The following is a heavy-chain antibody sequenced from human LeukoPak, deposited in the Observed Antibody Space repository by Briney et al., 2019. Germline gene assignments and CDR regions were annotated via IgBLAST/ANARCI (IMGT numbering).Heavy chain of an antibody. J-gene: IGHJ5*02. Sequence: PSETLSLTCTVSGGSISTYYGSWIRQPTGKGLEWIGYIYYSGSTNYNPSLKSRVTISVDTSRKQFSLKLHSVSAADTAVYYCARDRGRATWFDPWGQGTVVTVSS. V-gene: IGHV4-59*01. CDR3: ARDRGRATWFDP. D-gene: IGHD3-10*01. CDR2: IYYSGST. CDR1: GGSISTYY.